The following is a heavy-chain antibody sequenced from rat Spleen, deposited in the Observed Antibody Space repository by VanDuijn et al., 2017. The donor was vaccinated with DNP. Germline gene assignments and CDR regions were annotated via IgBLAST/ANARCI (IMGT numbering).Heavy chain of an antibody. V-gene: IGHV5-7*01. Sequence: EVQLVDSGGDLVQPGRSLKLSCAASGFTFSDYNLAWVRQAPKKGLEWVATISYDGSDTYYRDSVKGRFTISRDNPKSTLYLQMDSLRSEDTATYFCARPDAWGQGVMVTVSS. CDR3: ARPDA. CDR1: GFTFSDYN. CDR2: ISYDGSDT. J-gene: IGHJ2*01.